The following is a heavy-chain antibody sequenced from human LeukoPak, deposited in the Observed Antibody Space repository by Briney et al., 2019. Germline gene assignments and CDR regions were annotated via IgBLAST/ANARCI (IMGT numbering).Heavy chain of an antibody. CDR2: ISSSSSTI. CDR1: GFTFSSYS. J-gene: IGHJ4*02. Sequence: PGGSLRLSCAASGFTFSSYSMNWVRQAPGKGLEWVSYISSSSSTIYYADSVKGRFTISRDNAKNSLYLQMNSLRAEDTAVYYCAKCPVRGVITYYFDYWGQGTLVTVSS. D-gene: IGHD3-10*02. V-gene: IGHV3-48*01. CDR3: AKCPVRGVITYYFDY.